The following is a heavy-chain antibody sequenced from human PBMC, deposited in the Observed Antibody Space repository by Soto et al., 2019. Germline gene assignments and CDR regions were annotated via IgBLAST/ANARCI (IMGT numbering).Heavy chain of an antibody. Sequence: SGPTLVNPTQTLTLTCTFSGFSLNTRVMCVSWIRQPPGEALEWLALIDWEDDKYYSTSLKTRLTISKDTSKNQVVLTMTNMDPVDTANYYCARIRRLGSRWYWGHDYWVQGTRFYVSS. J-gene: IGHJ4*02. CDR1: GFSLNTRVMC. CDR3: ARIRRLGSRWYWGHDY. V-gene: IGHV2-70*01. CDR2: IDWEDDK. D-gene: IGHD6-13*01.